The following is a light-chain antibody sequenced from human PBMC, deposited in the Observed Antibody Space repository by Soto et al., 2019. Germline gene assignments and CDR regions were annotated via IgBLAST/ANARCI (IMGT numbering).Light chain of an antibody. J-gene: IGKJ5*01. Sequence: EIVLTQSPATLSLSPGASATLSCRASPSVTNFLAWYQQKPGQAPRLLIYGAFNRATGIPARFSGSGSGTDFTLTISSLEPEDSAVYYCQQRNVWPPVTFGQGTRLEIK. V-gene: IGKV3-11*01. CDR3: QQRNVWPPVT. CDR2: GAF. CDR1: PSVTNF.